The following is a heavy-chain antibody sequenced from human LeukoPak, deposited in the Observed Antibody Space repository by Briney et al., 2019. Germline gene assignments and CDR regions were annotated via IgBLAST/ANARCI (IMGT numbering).Heavy chain of an antibody. Sequence: GGSLRLSCVASEFTVSTNYMSWVRQAPGKGLEWVSIIHIDGDTHYADSVKGRFTFSRDNSKNTLYLQMNSLRSEDTAVYYCARGGLDSSGPVAFDIWGQGTMVTVSS. V-gene: IGHV3-66*01. CDR1: EFTVSTNY. J-gene: IGHJ3*02. CDR3: ARGGLDSSGPVAFDI. CDR2: IHIDGDT. D-gene: IGHD3-22*01.